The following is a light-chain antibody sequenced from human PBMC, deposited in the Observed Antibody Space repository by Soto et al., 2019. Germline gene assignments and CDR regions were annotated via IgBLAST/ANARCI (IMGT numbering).Light chain of an antibody. CDR2: AVS. Sequence: EIVLTQSPGTLSLSPGDRATLSCRASQSVRRSQLAWYQQRPGQAPSLLMYAVSTRANGIPDRFSGSGSGTDFTLTISRLEPEDFAVYYCQQYDTSSTFGQGTKVEIK. CDR1: QSVRRSQ. J-gene: IGKJ1*01. V-gene: IGKV3-20*01. CDR3: QQYDTSST.